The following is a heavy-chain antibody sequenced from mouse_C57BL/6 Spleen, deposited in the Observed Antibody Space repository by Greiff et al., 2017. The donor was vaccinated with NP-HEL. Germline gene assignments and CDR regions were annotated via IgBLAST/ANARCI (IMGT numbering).Heavy chain of an antibody. J-gene: IGHJ4*01. V-gene: IGHV1-80*01. D-gene: IGHD1-1*01. CDR3: ARPYGSSYDYAMDY. CDR2: IYPGDGDT. Sequence: VQLVESGAELVKPGASVKISCKASGYAFSSYWMNWVKQRPGKGLEWIGQIYPGDGDTNYNGKFKGKATLTADKSSSTAYMQLSSLTSEDSAVYFCARPYGSSYDYAMDYWGQGTSVTVSS. CDR1: GYAFSSYW.